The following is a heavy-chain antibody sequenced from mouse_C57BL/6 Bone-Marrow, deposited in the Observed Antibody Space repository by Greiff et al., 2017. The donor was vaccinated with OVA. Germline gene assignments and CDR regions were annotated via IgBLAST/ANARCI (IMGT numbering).Heavy chain of an antibody. CDR2: INSDGGST. CDR1: EYEFPSHD. CDR3: ARPPAYYTGYYAMDY. V-gene: IGHV5-2*01. D-gene: IGHD2-12*01. J-gene: IGHJ4*01. Sequence: EVMLVESGGGLVQPGESLKLSCESNEYEFPSHDMSWVRKTPEKRLELVAAINSDGGSTYYPDTMERRFIISRDNTKKTLYLQMSSLRSEDTALYYCARPPAYYTGYYAMDYWGQGTSVTVSS.